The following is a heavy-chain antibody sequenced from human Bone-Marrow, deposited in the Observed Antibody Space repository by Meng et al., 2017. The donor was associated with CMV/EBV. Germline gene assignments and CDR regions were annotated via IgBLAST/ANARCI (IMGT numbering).Heavy chain of an antibody. V-gene: IGHV4-39*07. CDR1: GGSTSSSSYY. Sequence: GSLRLSCTVSGGSTSSSSYYWGWIRQPPGKGLEWIGSIYYSGGTYYNPSLKSRVTISVDTSKNQFSLKLSSVTAADTAVYYCARGDCSSTSCYPYYGMDVGGQGTTVTVSS. CDR3: ARGDCSSTSCYPYYGMDV. CDR2: IYYSGGT. D-gene: IGHD2-2*01. J-gene: IGHJ6*02.